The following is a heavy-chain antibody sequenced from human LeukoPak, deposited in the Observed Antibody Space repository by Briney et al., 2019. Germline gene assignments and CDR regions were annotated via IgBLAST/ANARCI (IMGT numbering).Heavy chain of an antibody. D-gene: IGHD4-23*01. CDR3: ARYGGNSGFFDY. CDR1: GFTFSSYS. J-gene: IGHJ4*02. CDR2: ISSSSSYI. V-gene: IGHV3-21*01. Sequence: GGSLRLSCAASGFTFSSYSMNWVRQAPGKGLEWVSSISSSSSYIYYADSVKGRFTISRDNAKNSLYLQMNSLGAEDTAVYYCARYGGNSGFFDYWGQGTLVTVSS.